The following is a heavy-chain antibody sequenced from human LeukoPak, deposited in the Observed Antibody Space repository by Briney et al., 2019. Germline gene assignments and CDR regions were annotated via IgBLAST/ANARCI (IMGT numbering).Heavy chain of an antibody. J-gene: IGHJ4*02. CDR3: ARYGSVVAATFQSY. V-gene: IGHV3-48*03. Sequence: PGGSLRLSCAASGFTFSSYAMSWVRQAPGKGLEGVSYISSSGSTIYYADSVKGRFTISRDNAKNSLYLQMNSLRAEDTAVYYCARYGSVVAATFQSYWGQGTLVTVSS. D-gene: IGHD2-15*01. CDR2: ISSSGSTI. CDR1: GFTFSSYA.